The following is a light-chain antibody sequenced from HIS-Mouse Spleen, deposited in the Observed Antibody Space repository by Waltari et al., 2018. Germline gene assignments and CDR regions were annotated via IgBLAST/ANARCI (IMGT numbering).Light chain of an antibody. CDR1: ALPKKY. J-gene: IGLJ2*01. V-gene: IGLV3-10*01. Sequence: SYELTQPPSVSVSPGQTARITCSGDALPKKYAYWYQQKSGQAPVLVIYEDSKRPSGIPERFSGSSSGTMPTLTISGAQVEDEADYYCYSTDSSGNHRVFGAGTKLTVL. CDR3: YSTDSSGNHRV. CDR2: EDS.